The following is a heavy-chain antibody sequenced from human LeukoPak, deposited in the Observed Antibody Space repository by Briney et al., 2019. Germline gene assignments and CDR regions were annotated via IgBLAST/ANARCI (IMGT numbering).Heavy chain of an antibody. V-gene: IGHV1-69*13. CDR1: GGTFSSYA. CDR2: IIPIFGTA. Sequence: SVKVSCKASGGTFSSYAISWVRQAPGQGLEWMGGIIPIFGTANYAQKFQGGVTITADESTSIAYMELSSLRSEDTAVYYCARQGAYSSAIGMGYWGQGTLVTVSS. CDR3: ARQGAYSSAIGMGY. J-gene: IGHJ4*02. D-gene: IGHD6-19*01.